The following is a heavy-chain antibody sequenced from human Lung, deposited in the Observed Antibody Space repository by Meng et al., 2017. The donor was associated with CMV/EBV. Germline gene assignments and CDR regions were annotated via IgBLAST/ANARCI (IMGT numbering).Heavy chain of an antibody. CDR3: ARVARGGYGNWFDP. CDR1: GYTFTSYG. D-gene: IGHD2-15*01. J-gene: IGHJ5*02. V-gene: IGHV1-18*01. Sequence: KASGYTFTSYGISWVRQAPGQGLEWMGWISAYNGNTSYAQKLQGRVTMTTDTSTSTAYMELRSLRSDDTAVYYCARVARGGYGNWFDPWGQGTLVTVSS. CDR2: ISAYNGNT.